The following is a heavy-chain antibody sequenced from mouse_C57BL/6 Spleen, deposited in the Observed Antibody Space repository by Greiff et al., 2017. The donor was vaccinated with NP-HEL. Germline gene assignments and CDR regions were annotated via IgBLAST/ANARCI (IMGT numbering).Heavy chain of an antibody. CDR1: GYTFTSYG. J-gene: IGHJ2*01. Sequence: QVHVKQSGAELARPGASVKLSCKASGYTFTSYGISWVKQRTGQGLEWIGAIYPRSGNTYYNEKFKGKATLTADKSSSTAYMELRSLTSEDSAVYFCARGYDYFDYWGQGTTLTVSS. V-gene: IGHV1-81*01. D-gene: IGHD2-4*01. CDR2: IYPRSGNT. CDR3: ARGYDYFDY.